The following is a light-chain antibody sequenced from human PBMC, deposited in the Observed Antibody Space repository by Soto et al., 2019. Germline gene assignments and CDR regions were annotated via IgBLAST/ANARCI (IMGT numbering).Light chain of an antibody. V-gene: IGKV3-20*01. CDR3: QQYGSSPWT. J-gene: IGKJ1*01. CDR2: GAS. Sequence: DIVLTQSPRTLSLSPGERATLSCRASQSVSSSYLAWYQQKPGQAPRLLIYGASSRATGIPDRFSGSGSGTDFTLTISRLEPEDFAVYYCQQYGSSPWTFGQGTKVDIK. CDR1: QSVSSSY.